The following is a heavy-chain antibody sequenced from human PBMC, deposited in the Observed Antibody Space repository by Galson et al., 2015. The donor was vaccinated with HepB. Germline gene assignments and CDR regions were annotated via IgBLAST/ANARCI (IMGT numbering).Heavy chain of an antibody. V-gene: IGHV3-33*01. D-gene: IGHD3-10*01. CDR1: GFTFSSYG. Sequence: SLRLSCAASGFTFSSYGMHWVRQAPGKGLEWVAVIWYDGSNKYYADSVKGRFTISRDNSKNTLYLQMNSLRAEDTAVYYCARGQRITMVRGKNWFDPWGQGTLVTVSS. J-gene: IGHJ5*02. CDR3: ARGQRITMVRGKNWFDP. CDR2: IWYDGSNK.